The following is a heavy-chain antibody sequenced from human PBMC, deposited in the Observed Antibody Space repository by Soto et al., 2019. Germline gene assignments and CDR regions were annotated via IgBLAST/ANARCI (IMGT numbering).Heavy chain of an antibody. J-gene: IGHJ4*02. Sequence: WTWLRQPPGKGLEWMGYIYYSGFTNYNPSLRSRVTISVDTSRNQFSLRLSSVTAADTAVYYCARGNGYNLYWGQGTLVTVSS. CDR3: ARGNGYNLY. CDR2: IYYSGFT. V-gene: IGHV4-59*01. D-gene: IGHD5-12*01.